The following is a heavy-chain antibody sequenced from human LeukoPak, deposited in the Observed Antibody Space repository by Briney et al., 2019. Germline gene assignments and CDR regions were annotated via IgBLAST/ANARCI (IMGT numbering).Heavy chain of an antibody. D-gene: IGHD3-10*01. CDR1: GGSFSSYY. CDR3: ARNVITMVRGVTYYYYGMDV. V-gene: IGHV4-59*08. CDR2: IYHGGST. Sequence: PSETLSLTCTVSGGSFSSYYWSWIRQPPGKGLGWVGSIYHGGSTYYNPSLKSRVTISVDTSKNQFSLKLSSVTAADTAVYYCARNVITMVRGVTYYYYGMDVWGQGTTVTVSS. J-gene: IGHJ6*02.